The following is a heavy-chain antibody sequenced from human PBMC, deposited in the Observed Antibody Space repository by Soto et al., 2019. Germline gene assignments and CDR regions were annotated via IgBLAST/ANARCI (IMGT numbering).Heavy chain of an antibody. V-gene: IGHV1-69*08. CDR2: IIPILGIA. CDR1: GGTFSSYT. CDR3: ARDRHYYDSSGYPAPGVYFQH. D-gene: IGHD3-22*01. J-gene: IGHJ1*01. Sequence: QVQLVQSGAEVKKPGSSVKVSCKASGGTFSSYTISWVRQAPGQGLEWMGRIIPILGIANYAQKFQGRVTITADKSTSTAYMELSSLRSEDTAVYYCARDRHYYDSSGYPAPGVYFQHWGQGTLVTVSS.